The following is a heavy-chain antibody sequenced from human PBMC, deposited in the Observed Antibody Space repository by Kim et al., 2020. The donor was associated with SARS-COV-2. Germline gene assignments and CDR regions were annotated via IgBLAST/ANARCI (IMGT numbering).Heavy chain of an antibody. D-gene: IGHD4-17*01. CDR3: ARGSTTVTTVYAFDI. CDR1: GGTFSSYA. V-gene: IGHV1-69*13. Sequence: SVKVSCKAAGGTFSSYAISWVRQAPGQGLEWMGGIIPIFGTANYAQKFQGRVTITADESTSTAYMELSSLRSEDTAVYYCARGSTTVTTVYAFDIWGPGTMVTVSS. J-gene: IGHJ3*02. CDR2: IIPIFGTA.